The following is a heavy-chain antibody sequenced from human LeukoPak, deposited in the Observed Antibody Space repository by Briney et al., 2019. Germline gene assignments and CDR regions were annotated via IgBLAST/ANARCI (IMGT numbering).Heavy chain of an antibody. D-gene: IGHD6-13*01. J-gene: IGHJ4*02. V-gene: IGHV4-59*01. CDR2: IYYSGST. CDR3: ARAAHSSSLFDY. CDR1: GGSISSYY. Sequence: PSETLSLTCTVSGGSISSYYWSWIRQPPGKGLEWIGYIYYSGSTNYNPSLKSRVTISVDTSKNQFSLKLSSVTAADTAVYYCARAAHSSSLFDYWGQGTLVTVSS.